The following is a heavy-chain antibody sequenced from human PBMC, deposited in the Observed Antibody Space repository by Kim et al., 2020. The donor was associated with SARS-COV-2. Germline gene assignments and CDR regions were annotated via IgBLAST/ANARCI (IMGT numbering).Heavy chain of an antibody. V-gene: IGHV4-30-4*01. CDR2: FHNTGST. CDR1: GGSISSGDYY. Sequence: SETLSLTCAVSGGSISSGDYYWSWIRQPPGKGLEWIGYFHNTGSTYYNPSLASRVIISVDTSKSQFSLKVRSVTAADTAVYYCARAQDSSAHNYAAGAFDPWGRGTLVTVSS. CDR3: ARAQDSSAHNYAAGAFDP. J-gene: IGHJ5*02. D-gene: IGHD3-22*01.